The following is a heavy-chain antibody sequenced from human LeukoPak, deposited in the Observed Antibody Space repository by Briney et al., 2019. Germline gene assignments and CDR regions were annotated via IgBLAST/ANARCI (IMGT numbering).Heavy chain of an antibody. CDR1: GYTFTSYG. CDR3: ARGAELTGYHTDAFEI. V-gene: IGHV1-18*01. CDR2: ISAYNGNT. J-gene: IGHJ3*02. Sequence: ASVKVSCKASGYTFTSYGISWVRQAPGQGLEWMGWISAYNGNTNYAQKLQGRVTMTTDTSTSTAYMELRSLRSDDTAVYYCARGAELTGYHTDAFEIWGQGTMVTVSS. D-gene: IGHD3-9*01.